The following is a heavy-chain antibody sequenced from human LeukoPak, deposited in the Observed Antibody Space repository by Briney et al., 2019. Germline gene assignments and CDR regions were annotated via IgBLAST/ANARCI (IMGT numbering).Heavy chain of an antibody. CDR1: GYTYTSYG. D-gene: IGHD3-3*01. CDR3: AREGGDFWSGYRLGYYYYMDV. J-gene: IGHJ6*03. Sequence: GASVKVSCKASGYTYTSYGISWVRQAPGQGLEWMGWISAYNGNTNYAQKLQGRVTMTKDTSTSTAYMELSSLRAEDTAVYYCAREGGDFWSGYRLGYYYYMDVWGKGTTVTVSS. CDR2: ISAYNGNT. V-gene: IGHV1-18*01.